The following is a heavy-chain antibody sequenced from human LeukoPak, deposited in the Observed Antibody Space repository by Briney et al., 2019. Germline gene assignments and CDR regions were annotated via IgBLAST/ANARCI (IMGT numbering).Heavy chain of an antibody. Sequence: GGSLRLSCAASGFTFSSYWMSWVRQAPGKGLEWVANIKQDGSEKYYVDSVKGRFTISRDNAKNSLYLQMNSLRAEDTAVYYCARWLSSGSYYAAHDAFDIWGQGTMVTVSS. CDR2: IKQDGSEK. V-gene: IGHV3-7*01. CDR3: ARWLSSGSYYAAHDAFDI. J-gene: IGHJ3*02. D-gene: IGHD1-26*01. CDR1: GFTFSSYW.